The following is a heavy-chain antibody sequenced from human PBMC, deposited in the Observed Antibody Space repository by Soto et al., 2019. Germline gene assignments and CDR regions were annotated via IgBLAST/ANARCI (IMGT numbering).Heavy chain of an antibody. CDR3: ATRQIYYGSHY. CDR2: VYYTGST. Sequence: QVQLQESGPGLVMPSETLSLTCTVSGGSISHYYWSWIRQPPGKGLEWIGYVYYTGSTNYNPSLMSRVTISLDTSKNQFSLKLSSVTAADTAVYYCATRQIYYGSHYWGQGTLVTVSS. D-gene: IGHD3-10*01. J-gene: IGHJ4*02. V-gene: IGHV4-59*01. CDR1: GGSISHYY.